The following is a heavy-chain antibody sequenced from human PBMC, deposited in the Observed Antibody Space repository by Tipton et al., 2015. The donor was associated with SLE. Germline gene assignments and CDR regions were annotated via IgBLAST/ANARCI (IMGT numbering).Heavy chain of an antibody. CDR2: ISGSGGST. V-gene: IGHV3-23*01. Sequence: SLRLSCTASGFTFGDYAMSWVRQAPGKGLEWVSAISGSGGSTYYADSVKGRFTISRDNSKNTLYLQMNSLRAEDTAVYYCAKDSRSAVAGTGAFDIWGQGTMVTVSS. CDR3: AKDSRSAVAGTGAFDI. D-gene: IGHD6-19*01. J-gene: IGHJ3*02. CDR1: GFTFGDYA.